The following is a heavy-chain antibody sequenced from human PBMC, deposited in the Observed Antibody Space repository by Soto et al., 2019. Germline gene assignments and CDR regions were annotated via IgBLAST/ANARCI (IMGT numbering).Heavy chain of an antibody. CDR3: ARDAFVYYGMDV. CDR1: GYSFTSYW. D-gene: IGHD3-10*01. Sequence: GESLKISCKGSGYSFTSYWISWVRQMPGKGLEWMGRIDPSDSYTNYSPSFQGHVTISADKSISTAYLQWSSLRASGTAMYYCARDAFVYYGMDVWGQGTTVTVSS. V-gene: IGHV5-10-1*01. CDR2: IDPSDSYT. J-gene: IGHJ6*02.